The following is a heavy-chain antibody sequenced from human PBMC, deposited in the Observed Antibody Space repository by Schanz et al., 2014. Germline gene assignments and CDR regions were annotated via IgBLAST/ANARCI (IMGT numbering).Heavy chain of an antibody. CDR1: GFTFGDYA. V-gene: IGHV3-23*01. Sequence: EVQLLESGGGLVQPGGSLRLSCAASGFTFGDYAMTWVRQAPGKGLEWVSAISGGGGTTYYADSVKGRFTISRDNSKSTLYVEMNSLRVEDTAVYFCARGPSTGAFDIWGQGTMVTVAS. CDR2: ISGGGGTT. CDR3: ARGPSTGAFDI. J-gene: IGHJ3*02.